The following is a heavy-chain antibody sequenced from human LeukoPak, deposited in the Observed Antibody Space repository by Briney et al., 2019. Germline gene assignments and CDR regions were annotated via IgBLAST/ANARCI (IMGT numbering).Heavy chain of an antibody. CDR1: GGSISNSDYY. J-gene: IGHJ5*02. CDR3: AGGKEYYYDSSGYRDWFDP. Sequence: SETLSLTCTVSGGSISNSDYYWGWIRQPPEKGLEWIGNVYYTGSTYYNPSLKSRVTISVDTSKNQFSLKLSSVTAADTAVYYCAGGKEYYYDSSGYRDWFDPWGQGTLVTVSS. V-gene: IGHV4-39*07. CDR2: VYYTGST. D-gene: IGHD3-22*01.